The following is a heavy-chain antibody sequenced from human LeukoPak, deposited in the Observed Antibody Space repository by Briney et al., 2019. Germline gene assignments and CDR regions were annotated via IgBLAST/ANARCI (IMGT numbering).Heavy chain of an antibody. Sequence: GGSLRLSCAASGFTFSSYEMNWVRQAPGKGLEWVSYISSSGSTIYYADSVKGRFTISRDNSKNTLYLQMGSLRAEDMAVYYCARGGGAAMAPLFDYWGQGTLVTVSS. D-gene: IGHD5-18*01. J-gene: IGHJ4*02. CDR1: GFTFSSYE. CDR2: ISSSGSTI. V-gene: IGHV3-48*03. CDR3: ARGGGAAMAPLFDY.